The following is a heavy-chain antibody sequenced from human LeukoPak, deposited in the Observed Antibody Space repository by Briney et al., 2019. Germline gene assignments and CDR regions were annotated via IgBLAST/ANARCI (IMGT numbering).Heavy chain of an antibody. V-gene: IGHV3-30-3*01. CDR3: ARGRYFDWLSYYFDY. Sequence: GGSLRLSCAASGVIFNNFAFHWVRQAPGKGLEWVAAVSYDGGNTYYADSVRGRLTISRDNSRNTLYLQMNSLRSEDTAVYYCARGRYFDWLSYYFDYWGQGTLVTVSS. CDR2: VSYDGGNT. J-gene: IGHJ4*02. CDR1: GVIFNNFA. D-gene: IGHD3-9*01.